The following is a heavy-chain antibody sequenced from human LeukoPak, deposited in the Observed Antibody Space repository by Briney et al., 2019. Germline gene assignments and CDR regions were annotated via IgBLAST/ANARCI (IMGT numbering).Heavy chain of an antibody. CDR1: GFTLSSYS. CDR2: ISSSSSYI. Sequence: GGSLRLSCAASGFTLSSYSMSWVRQAPGKGLEWVSSISSSSSYIYYADSVKGRFTISRDNAKNSLYLQMNSLRAEDTAVYYCAGSLTTVTTADYWGQGTLVTVSS. J-gene: IGHJ4*02. D-gene: IGHD4-17*01. V-gene: IGHV3-21*01. CDR3: AGSLTTVTTADY.